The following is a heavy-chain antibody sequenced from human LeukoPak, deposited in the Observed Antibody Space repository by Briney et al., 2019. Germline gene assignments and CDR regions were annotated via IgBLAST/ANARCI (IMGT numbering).Heavy chain of an antibody. CDR3: AKYYAARSRSFDF. J-gene: IGHJ4*02. CDR1: GFTFSSYA. CDR2: IGSGGDT. D-gene: IGHD3-10*01. V-gene: IGHV3-23*01. Sequence: GGSLRLSCAASGFTFSSYAMTWVRQSPGKGLEWVSVIGSGGDTYYSDSVQGRFTISRDNSKNTLCLQMNSLRADDTAVYYCAKYYAARSRSFDFWGQGTLVTVSS.